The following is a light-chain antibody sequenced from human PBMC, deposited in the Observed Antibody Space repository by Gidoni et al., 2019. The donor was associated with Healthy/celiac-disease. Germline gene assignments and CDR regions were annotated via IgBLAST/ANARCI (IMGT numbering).Light chain of an antibody. V-gene: IGLV2-14*03. CDR3: SSYTSSSPL. CDR1: SSDVGGYNY. CDR2: DVS. Sequence: QSALPQPASVSGSPGQSITISCTGTSSDVGGYNYVPWYKQHPGKAPKLMIYDVSNRPSGVSNRFSGSKSGNTASLTISGLQAEDEADYYCSSYTSSSPLFGGGTKLTVL. J-gene: IGLJ2*01.